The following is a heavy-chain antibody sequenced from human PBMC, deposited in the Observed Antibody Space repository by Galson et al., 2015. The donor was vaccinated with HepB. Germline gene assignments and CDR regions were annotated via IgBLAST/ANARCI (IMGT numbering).Heavy chain of an antibody. CDR2: ISGGGGNT. D-gene: IGHD5-12*01. CDR1: GFRFSNYV. Sequence: SLRLSCAASGFRFSNYVMSWVRQAPGEGLEWVSSISGGGGNTYYADSVKGRFTISRDNSKNTLYLHMNSLRGEDTARYYCAKDLWGGYDFFENWFGSWGQGTLVIVSS. CDR3: AKDLWGGYDFFENWFGS. V-gene: IGHV3-23*01. J-gene: IGHJ5*01.